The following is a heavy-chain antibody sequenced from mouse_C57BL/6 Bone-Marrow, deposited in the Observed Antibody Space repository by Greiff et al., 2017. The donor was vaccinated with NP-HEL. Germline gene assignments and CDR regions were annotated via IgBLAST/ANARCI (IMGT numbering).Heavy chain of an antibody. V-gene: IGHV1-59*01. CDR1: GYTFTSYW. CDR2: IDPSGSYT. Sequence: QVQLLQPGAELVRPGTSVKLSCKASGYTFTSYWMHWVKQRPGQGLEWIGVIDPSGSYTNYNQKFQGKATLTVDTSSSTAYMQLSSLTSEDYAVNYCANDGYLCYWGQGTTLTVSS. CDR3: ANDGYLCY. J-gene: IGHJ2*01. D-gene: IGHD2-3*01.